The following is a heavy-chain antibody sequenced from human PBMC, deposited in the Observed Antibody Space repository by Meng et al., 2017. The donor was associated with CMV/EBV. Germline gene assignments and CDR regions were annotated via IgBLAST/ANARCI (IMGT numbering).Heavy chain of an antibody. CDR2: ISSNGGST. D-gene: IGHD6-6*01. CDR1: GFTFISNA. V-gene: IGHV3-64*02. J-gene: IGHJ3*02. CDR3: AKDEYSSSSDAFDI. Sequence: GGSLRLSGAASGFTFISNAMHWVRQAPGKGLEYVSAISSNGGSTYYADSVKGRFTISRDNSKNTLYLQMNSLRAEDTAVYYCAKDEYSSSSDAFDIWGQGTMVTVSS.